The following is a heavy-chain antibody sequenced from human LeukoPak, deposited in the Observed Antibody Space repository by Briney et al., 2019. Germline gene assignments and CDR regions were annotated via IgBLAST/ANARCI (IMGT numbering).Heavy chain of an antibody. D-gene: IGHD6-13*01. CDR3: ARGSSRPY. CDR2: ISSSSSYI. Sequence: GGSLRLSCAASGFTFSSYSMNWVRQAPGKGLEWVSSISSSSSYIYYAGSVKGRFTISRDNAKNSLYLQMNSLRAEDTAVYYCARGSSRPYWGQGTLVTVSS. J-gene: IGHJ4*02. CDR1: GFTFSSYS. V-gene: IGHV3-21*01.